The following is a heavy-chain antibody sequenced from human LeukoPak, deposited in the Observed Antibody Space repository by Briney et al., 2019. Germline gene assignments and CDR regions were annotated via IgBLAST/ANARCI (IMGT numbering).Heavy chain of an antibody. V-gene: IGHV4-4*07. CDR2: IYASGST. CDR1: GDSISDYS. J-gene: IGHJ4*02. D-gene: IGHD6-13*01. Sequence: SETLSLTCTVSGDSISDYSWNWLRQPAGQGLEWIGRIYASGSTNYNPSLKSRLTMSVDTSKNQFSLKLSSVTAADTAVYYCARGSAAAAGILDYWGQGTLVTVPS. CDR3: ARGSAAAAGILDY.